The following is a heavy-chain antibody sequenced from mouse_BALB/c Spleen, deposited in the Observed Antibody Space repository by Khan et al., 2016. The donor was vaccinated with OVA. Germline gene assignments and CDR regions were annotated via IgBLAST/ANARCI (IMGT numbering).Heavy chain of an antibody. V-gene: IGHV1-7*01. D-gene: IGHD2-1*01. CDR3: ARSATMSYSFAY. J-gene: IGHJ3*01. CDR1: GYTFTTYW. CDR2: INPSTGYT. Sequence: VQLQQSGAELAKPGASVKMSCKASGYTFTTYWIHWVKQRPGKGLEWIGYINPSTGYTEYNQKFKEKAKLTADKSSSTAYMQLSSMTSEDSAVYYCARSATMSYSFAYWGLGTLVTVSA.